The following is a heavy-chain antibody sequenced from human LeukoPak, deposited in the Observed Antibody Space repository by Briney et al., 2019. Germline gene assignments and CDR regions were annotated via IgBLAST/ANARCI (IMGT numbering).Heavy chain of an antibody. J-gene: IGHJ4*02. V-gene: IGHV4-59*08. CDR2: IYYSGST. CDR1: GGSISSYY. Sequence: PSETLSLTCTVSGGSISSYYWSWLRQPPGKGLEWIGYIYYSGSTNYNPSLKSRVTISVDTSKNQFSLKLSSVTAADTAVYYCARYSSGSYLFDYWGQGTLVTVSS. CDR3: ARYSSGSYLFDY. D-gene: IGHD3-10*01.